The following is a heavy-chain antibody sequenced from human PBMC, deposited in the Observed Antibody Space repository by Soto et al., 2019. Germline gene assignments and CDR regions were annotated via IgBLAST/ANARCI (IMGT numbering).Heavy chain of an antibody. J-gene: IGHJ5*02. CDR2: IVVGSGNT. D-gene: IGHD3-9*01. CDR3: AADRREYYDILTGYYMARWFDP. V-gene: IGHV1-58*01. Sequence: SVKVSCKASGFTFTSSAVQWVRQARGQRLEWIGWIVVGSGNTNYAQKFQERVTITRDMSTSTAYMELSSLRSEDTAVYYCAADRREYYDILTGYYMARWFDPWGQGTLVTVS. CDR1: GFTFTSSA.